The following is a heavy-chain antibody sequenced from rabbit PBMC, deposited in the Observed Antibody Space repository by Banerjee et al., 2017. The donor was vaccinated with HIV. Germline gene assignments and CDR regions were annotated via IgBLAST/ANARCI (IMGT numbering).Heavy chain of an antibody. D-gene: IGHD4-1*01. V-gene: IGHV1S45*01. CDR2: INSSSRNV. CDR1: GFSFSSYYM. J-gene: IGHJ4*01. Sequence: QEQLVESGGDLVKPEGSLTLTCTASGFSFSSYYMSWVRQAPGKGLEWIGGINSSSRNVVYASWATGRFTISKTSSTTVTLQMTSLTAADTASYFCARDLAGVIGRNFGLWGQGTLVTVS. CDR3: ARDLAGVIGRNFGL.